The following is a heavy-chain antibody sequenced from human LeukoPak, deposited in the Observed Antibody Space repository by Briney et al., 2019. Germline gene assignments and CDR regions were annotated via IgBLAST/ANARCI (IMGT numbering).Heavy chain of an antibody. CDR2: IYYSGST. D-gene: IGHD6-6*01. Sequence: PSETLSLTCTVSGGSISSSSYYWGWIRQPPGKGLEWIGRIYYSGSTYYNPSLKSRVTISVDTSKNQFSLKLSSVTAADTAVYYCARHSSSIAARIGPSDYWGQGTLVTVSS. CDR1: GGSISSSSYY. CDR3: ARHSSSIAARIGPSDY. V-gene: IGHV4-39*01. J-gene: IGHJ4*02.